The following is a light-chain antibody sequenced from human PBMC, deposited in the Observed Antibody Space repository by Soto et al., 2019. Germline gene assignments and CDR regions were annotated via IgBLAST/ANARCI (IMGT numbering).Light chain of an antibody. V-gene: IGLV2-14*01. CDR1: SSDVGNYNY. CDR3: SSYTSSNTWV. CDR2: EVS. J-gene: IGLJ3*02. Sequence: QSALTQPASVSGSPGQSITISFTGTSSDVGNYNYVSWYQQHPGKAPKLMIYEVSNRPSGVSNRFSGSKSGNTASLTISGLQAEDDADYYCSSYTSSNTWVFGGGTKLTVL.